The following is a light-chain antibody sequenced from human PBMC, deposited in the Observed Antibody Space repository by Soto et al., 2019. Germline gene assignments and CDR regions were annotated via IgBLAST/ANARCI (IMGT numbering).Light chain of an antibody. J-gene: IGKJ2*01. V-gene: IGKV1-39*01. Sequence: DIQMTQSPSSRSAAVGDRVTITCRSSQTISSYANWYQQNPGKAPKLLIYAASSLQSGVPSRFSGRGSGTDFTLTISSLQPEDFSTYYCQQSSNIPYAFGQGTKLEIK. CDR2: AAS. CDR1: QTISSY. CDR3: QQSSNIPYA.